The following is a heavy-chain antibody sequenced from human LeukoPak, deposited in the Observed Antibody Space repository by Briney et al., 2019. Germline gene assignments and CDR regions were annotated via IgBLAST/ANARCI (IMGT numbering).Heavy chain of an antibody. CDR3: ARDGPTPYQRRYWFDP. J-gene: IGHJ5*02. D-gene: IGHD2-2*01. CDR2: IKQDGSEK. Sequence: GGSLRLSCAASGFTFSSYWMSWVRQAPGKGPEWVSNIKQDGSEKYYVDPVKGRFTISRDNSKNTLYLQMNSLRAEDTAVYYCARDGPTPYQRRYWFDPWGQGTLVTVSS. CDR1: GFTFSSYW. V-gene: IGHV3-7*01.